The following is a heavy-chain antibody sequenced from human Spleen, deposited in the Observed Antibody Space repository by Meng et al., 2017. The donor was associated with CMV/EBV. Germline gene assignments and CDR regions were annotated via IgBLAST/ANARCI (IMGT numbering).Heavy chain of an antibody. CDR1: EFDFSSYG. J-gene: IGHJ4*02. CDR3: ATILLSGVSSGY. CDR2: IDSSSSYI. V-gene: IGHV3-21*01. D-gene: IGHD2-21*01. Sequence: SCPASEFDFSSYGMNWVRQSPGKGLEWLATIDSSSSYIYDADSVRGRFTISRDNAKNSLYLQMNSLRPDDTAVYYCATILLSGVSSGYWGQGTLVTVSS.